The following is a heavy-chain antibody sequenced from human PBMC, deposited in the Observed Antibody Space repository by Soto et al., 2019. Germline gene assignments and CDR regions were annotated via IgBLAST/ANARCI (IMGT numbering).Heavy chain of an antibody. Sequence: VASVKVSCKASGSRFSNYVISWVRQAPGHGLEWLGRIIPIFNSTKYAQSFQGRVTITADKSTSTASLELSSLRSDDTAVYYCAREGRGKKAGYNGLVSLGYWGQGTLVTVSS. J-gene: IGHJ4*02. D-gene: IGHD2-2*02. CDR1: GSRFSNYV. V-gene: IGHV1-69*06. CDR2: IIPIFNST. CDR3: AREGRGKKAGYNGLVSLGY.